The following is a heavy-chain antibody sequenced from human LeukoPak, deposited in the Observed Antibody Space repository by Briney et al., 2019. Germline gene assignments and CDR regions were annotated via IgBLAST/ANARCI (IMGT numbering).Heavy chain of an antibody. D-gene: IGHD3-9*01. V-gene: IGHV3-7*01. CDR1: GFSFSNSW. CDR2: IKPDGSDK. J-gene: IGHJ4*02. Sequence: GGSLRLSCAASGFSFSNSWMSWIRQAPGKGLEWVANIKPDGSDKYYVDSVKGRFTISRDNAKNSMYLQMNSLRAEDTAVYYCARGESPLRFFDWPYFDYWGQGTLVTVSS. CDR3: ARGESPLRFFDWPYFDY.